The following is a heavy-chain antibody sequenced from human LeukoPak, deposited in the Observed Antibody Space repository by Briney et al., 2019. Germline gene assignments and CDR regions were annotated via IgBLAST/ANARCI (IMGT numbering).Heavy chain of an antibody. D-gene: IGHD3-10*01. CDR1: GFTFSSYG. Sequence: GGSLRLSCAASGFTFSSYGMHWVRQAPGKGLEWVAFIRYDGSNKYYADSVKGRFTISRDNSKNTLYLQMNSLRAEDTAVYYCAKLLEPAWGDYFDYWGQGTLVTVSS. J-gene: IGHJ4*02. CDR3: AKLLEPAWGDYFDY. CDR2: IRYDGSNK. V-gene: IGHV3-30*02.